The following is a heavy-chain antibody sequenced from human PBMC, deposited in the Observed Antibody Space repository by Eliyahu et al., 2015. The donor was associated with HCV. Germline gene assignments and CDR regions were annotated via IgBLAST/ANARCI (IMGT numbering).Heavy chain of an antibody. CDR2: ISSSSSYI. CDR1: GFTFSSYS. Sequence: EVQLVESGGGLVKPGGSLRLSCAASGFTFSSYSMNWVRQAPGKGLEWVSSISSSSSYIYYADSVKGRFTISRDNAKNSLYLQMNSLRAEDTAVYYCAREHYPTSHDTYNWFDPWGQGTLVTVSS. J-gene: IGHJ5*02. V-gene: IGHV3-21*01. CDR3: AREHYPTSHDTYNWFDP. D-gene: IGHD2-2*01.